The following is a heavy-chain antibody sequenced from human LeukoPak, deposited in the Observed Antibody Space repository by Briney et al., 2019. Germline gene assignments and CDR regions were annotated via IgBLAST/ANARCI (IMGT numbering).Heavy chain of an antibody. J-gene: IGHJ4*02. V-gene: IGHV4-4*07. Sequence: SETLSLTFFVSGGSINSYYWSWIRQPAGKGLEWIGRIYTSGSTNYNPSLNSRVTMSVDTSKNQFSLKLSSVTAADTAVYYCARAGGSSWKDYWGQGTLVTVSS. CDR1: GGSINSYY. CDR2: IYTSGST. CDR3: ARAGGSSWKDY. D-gene: IGHD6-13*01.